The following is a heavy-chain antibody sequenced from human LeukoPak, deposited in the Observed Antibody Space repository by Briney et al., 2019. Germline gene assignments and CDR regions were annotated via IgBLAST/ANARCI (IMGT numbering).Heavy chain of an antibody. Sequence: ASVEVSCKASGYTFTTYGISWVRQAPGQGLEWMGWISAYNGNTNYAQKPQGRVTMTTDTSTNTAYMELRSLRSDDTAVYYCARDPRIIAAAGTGAFDLWGQGTMVTVSS. CDR3: ARDPRIIAAAGTGAFDL. D-gene: IGHD6-13*01. CDR2: ISAYNGNT. V-gene: IGHV1-18*01. J-gene: IGHJ3*01. CDR1: GYTFTTYG.